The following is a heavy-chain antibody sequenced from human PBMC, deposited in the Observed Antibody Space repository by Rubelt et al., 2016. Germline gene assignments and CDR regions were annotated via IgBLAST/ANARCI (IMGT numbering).Heavy chain of an antibody. J-gene: IGHJ4*02. CDR3: ARDAVPQLWSSEFDY. CDR2: ISNSGDAI. V-gene: IGHV3-48*04. CDR1: GFTFSSYS. Sequence: EVQLLESGGGLVQPGGSLRLSCAASGFTFSSYSMAWVRQAPGKGLQWVSSISNSGDAIHYADSVKGRFTISRDNAKNSLYLQMNSLRAEDTAVYYCARDAVPQLWSSEFDYWGQGTLVTVSS. D-gene: IGHD5-18*01.